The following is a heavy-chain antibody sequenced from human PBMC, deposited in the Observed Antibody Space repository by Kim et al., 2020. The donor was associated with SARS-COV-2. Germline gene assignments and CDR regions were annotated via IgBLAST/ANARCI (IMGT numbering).Heavy chain of an antibody. CDR3: ARFSIPDAIVATIYAYYYGMDV. D-gene: IGHD5-12*01. CDR1: GFTFSSYW. CDR2: IKQDGSEK. V-gene: IGHV3-7*01. Sequence: GGSLRLSCAASGFTFSSYWMSWVRQAPGKGLEWVANIKQDGSEKYYVDSVKGRFTISRDNAKNSLYLQMNSLRDEDTAVYYCARFSIPDAIVATIYAYYYGMDVWGQGTTVTVSS. J-gene: IGHJ6*02.